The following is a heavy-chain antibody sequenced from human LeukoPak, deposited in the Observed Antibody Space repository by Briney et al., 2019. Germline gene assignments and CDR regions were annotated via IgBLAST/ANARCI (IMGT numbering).Heavy chain of an antibody. J-gene: IGHJ6*03. CDR1: GFTFSSYA. V-gene: IGHV3-64*01. Sequence: GGPLRLSCAASGFTFSSYAMHWVRQAPGKGLEYVSAISSNGGSTYYANSVKGRFTISRDNSKSTLYLQMGSLRAEDMAVYYCARDLYWGSGYYYMDVWGTGTTVTVSS. CDR2: ISSNGGST. D-gene: IGHD3-10*01. CDR3: ARDLYWGSGYYYMDV.